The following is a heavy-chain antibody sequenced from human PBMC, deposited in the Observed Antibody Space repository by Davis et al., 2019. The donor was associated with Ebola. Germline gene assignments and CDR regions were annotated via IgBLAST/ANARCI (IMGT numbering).Heavy chain of an antibody. D-gene: IGHD3-9*01. CDR3: ARRLRDWSFFDY. CDR1: AFTFSNYW. V-gene: IGHV3-7*01. J-gene: IGHJ4*02. CDR2: IKQDGSEK. Sequence: PAGSLTLSCAASAFTFSNYWMNWVRQAPGKGLEWVANIKQDGSEKYYVDSVKGRFTVSRDNAKNSLYLQMNSLRAEDTAVYYCARRLRDWSFFDYWGQGTLVTVSS.